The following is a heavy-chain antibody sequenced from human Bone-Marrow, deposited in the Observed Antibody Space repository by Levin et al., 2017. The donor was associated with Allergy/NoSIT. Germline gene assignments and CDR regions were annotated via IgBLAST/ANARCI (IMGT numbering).Heavy chain of an antibody. J-gene: IGHJ6*02. CDR3: ARVNYGSGRSYYYYYGMDV. CDR1: GFTVSYTH. Sequence: GGSLRLSCAASGFTVSYTHMSWVRQAPGKGLEWVSVIYSGGSTYYAESVKGRFTISRDTSKNTLFLQMDTLRDEDTAVYYCARVNYGSGRSYYYYYGMDVWGQGTTVTVSS. V-gene: IGHV3-53*01. D-gene: IGHD3-10*01. CDR2: IYSGGST.